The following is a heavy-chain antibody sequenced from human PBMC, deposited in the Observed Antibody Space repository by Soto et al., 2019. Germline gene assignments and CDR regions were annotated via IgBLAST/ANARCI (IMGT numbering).Heavy chain of an antibody. J-gene: IGHJ6*03. CDR1: GFTVSSNY. V-gene: IGHV3-66*01. CDR3: AIDYRRNLSYYDFWSGFVAPNYYMDV. D-gene: IGHD3-3*01. Sequence: GGSLRLSCAASGFTVSSNYMSWVRQAPGKGLEWVSVIYSGGSTYYADSVKGRFTISRDNSKNTLYLQMNSLRAEDTAVYYCAIDYRRNLSYYDFWSGFVAPNYYMDVWGKGTTVTVSS. CDR2: IYSGGST.